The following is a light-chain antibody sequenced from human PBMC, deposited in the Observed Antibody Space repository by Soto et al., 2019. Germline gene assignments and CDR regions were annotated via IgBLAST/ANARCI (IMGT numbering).Light chain of an antibody. Sequence: QSVLTQPASVSGSPGQSIAISCTGSSSDVGIYNYVSWYQQHPGKVPTLIIYEVTNRPSGVSNRCSGSKSGNTASLTISGLQAEDEADYYCSSYTTSSTRVFGTGTKVTVL. CDR1: SSDVGIYNY. V-gene: IGLV2-14*01. CDR3: SSYTTSSTRV. CDR2: EVT. J-gene: IGLJ1*01.